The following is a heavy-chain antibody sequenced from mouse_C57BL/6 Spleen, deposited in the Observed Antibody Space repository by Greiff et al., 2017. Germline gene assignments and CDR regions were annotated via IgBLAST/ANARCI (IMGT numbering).Heavy chain of an antibody. J-gene: IGHJ1*03. CDR2: ISYDGSN. CDR1: GYSITSGYY. D-gene: IGHD2-4*01. Sequence: EVQVVESGPGLVKPSQSLSLTCSVTGYSITSGYYWNWIRQFPGNKLEWMGYISYDGSNNYNPSLKNRISITRDTSKNQFFLKLNSVTTEDTATYYCARKVYYDYDGGYFDVWGTGTTVTVSS. CDR3: ARKVYYDYDGGYFDV. V-gene: IGHV3-6*01.